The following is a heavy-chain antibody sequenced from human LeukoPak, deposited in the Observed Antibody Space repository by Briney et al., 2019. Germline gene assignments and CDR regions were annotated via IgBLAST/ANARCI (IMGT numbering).Heavy chain of an antibody. CDR1: GGSISSGDYY. D-gene: IGHD2-21*01. CDR2: IYYSGST. Sequence: PSETLSLTCTVSGGSISSGDYYWSWIRQPPGKGLEWIGYIYYSGSTYYNPSLKSRVTISVDTSKNQFSLKLGSVTAADTAVYYCARGRIALPGHNWFDPWGQGTLVTVSS. V-gene: IGHV4-30-4*01. CDR3: ARGRIALPGHNWFDP. J-gene: IGHJ5*02.